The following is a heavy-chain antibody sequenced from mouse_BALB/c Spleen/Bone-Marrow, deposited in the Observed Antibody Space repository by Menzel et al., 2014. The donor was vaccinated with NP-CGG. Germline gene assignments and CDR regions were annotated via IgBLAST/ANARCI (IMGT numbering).Heavy chain of an antibody. V-gene: IGHV1-74*01. CDR3: AKDGNPFDY. Sequence: QVQLKESGAELVRPGASVKLSCKVSGYSFTNYWMNWMKQRPGQGLEWIGMTHPSDSVTRLNQKFKDKATFTVDKSSSTAYMQLSSPTSEDSAVYYCAKDGNPFDYWGQGTTLTVSS. CDR2: THPSDSVT. D-gene: IGHD2-1*01. J-gene: IGHJ2*01. CDR1: GYSFTNYW.